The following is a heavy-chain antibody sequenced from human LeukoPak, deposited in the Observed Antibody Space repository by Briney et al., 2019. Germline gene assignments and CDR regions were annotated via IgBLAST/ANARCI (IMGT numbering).Heavy chain of an antibody. D-gene: IGHD3-10*01. CDR1: RFTFSEYW. CDR3: LSLIYDAGNSLFDY. V-gene: IGHV3-74*01. CDR2: INSDGSST. J-gene: IGHJ4*02. Sequence: GGSLRLSCVHSRFTFSEYWLHWVRQAPGKGLMWVSRINSDGSSTHYADFVKGRFTISRVNAKNTLYLHMNSLRADDTAVYYCLSLIYDAGNSLFDYWGQGILVTVSS.